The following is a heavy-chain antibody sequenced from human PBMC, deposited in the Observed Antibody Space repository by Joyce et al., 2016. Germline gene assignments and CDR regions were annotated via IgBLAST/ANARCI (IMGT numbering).Heavy chain of an antibody. CDR3: VRKADVEMASLGDY. J-gene: IGHJ4*02. Sequence: QVQLVQSGAEVKKPVASVTVSFKASGYTFTSYAISWVQQAPGQGLEWRGWISAYNGNIKYAQQLQDRVRMTTDTSTTTAYMELRSLKSDDTAVYNCVRKADVEMASLGDYWGQGTLVTVSS. CDR2: ISAYNGNI. V-gene: IGHV1-18*01. CDR1: GYTFTSYA. D-gene: IGHD5-24*01.